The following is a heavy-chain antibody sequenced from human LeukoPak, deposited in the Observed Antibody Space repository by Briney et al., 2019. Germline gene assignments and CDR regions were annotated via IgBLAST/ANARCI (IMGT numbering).Heavy chain of an antibody. CDR2: IYYSGSI. V-gene: IGHV4-39*01. D-gene: IGHD7-27*01. CDR3: ARLWGLDP. J-gene: IGHJ5*02. CDR1: WGSFNRSGYY. Sequence: SETLSLTCTLSWGSFNRSGYYWGWLRQPPGKGLEWIGNIYYSGSIYYNPSLKSRVTISVDTSKNQFSLKLSSVTAADTAVYYCARLWGLDPWGQGTLVTVSS.